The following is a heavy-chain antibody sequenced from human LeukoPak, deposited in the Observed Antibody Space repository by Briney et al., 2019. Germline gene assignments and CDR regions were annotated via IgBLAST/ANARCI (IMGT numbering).Heavy chain of an antibody. V-gene: IGHV3-23*01. D-gene: IGHD1-14*01. J-gene: IGHJ4*02. CDR3: AKDPESRRTFDY. CDR1: GFTFSSYA. CDR2: ISGSGGCT. Sequence: GGSLRLSCAASGFTFSSYAMSWVRQAPGKGLEWVSAISGSGGCTYYADSVKGRFTISRDNSKNTLYLQMNSLRAEDTAVYYCAKDPESRRTFDYWGQGTLVTVSS.